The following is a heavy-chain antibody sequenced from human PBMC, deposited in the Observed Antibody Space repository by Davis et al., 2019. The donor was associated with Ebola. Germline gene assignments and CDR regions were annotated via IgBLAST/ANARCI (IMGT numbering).Heavy chain of an antibody. Sequence: GESLKISCIASGFTFSSYAMSWVRQAPGKGLEWVSAISGSGGSTYYADSVKGRFTISRDNSKNTLYLQMNSLRAEDTAVYYCAKGGDARGIAAAGTEAHYWGQGTLVTVSS. CDR2: ISGSGGST. CDR3: AKGGDARGIAAAGTEAHY. D-gene: IGHD6-13*01. CDR1: GFTFSSYA. V-gene: IGHV3-23*01. J-gene: IGHJ4*02.